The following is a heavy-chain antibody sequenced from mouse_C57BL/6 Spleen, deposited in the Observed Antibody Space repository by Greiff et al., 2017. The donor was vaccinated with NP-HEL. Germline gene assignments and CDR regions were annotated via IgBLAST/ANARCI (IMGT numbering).Heavy chain of an antibody. CDR2: INPNNGGT. CDR1: GYTFTDYY. V-gene: IGHV1-26*01. J-gene: IGHJ3*01. CDR3: ARRIRPGGSREWFAY. Sequence: EVQLQQSGPELVKPGASVKISCKASGYTFTDYYMNWVKQSHGKSLEWIGDINPNNGGTSYNQKFKGKATLTVDKSSSTAYMELRSLTSEDSAVYYGARRIRPGGSREWFAYWGQGTLVTVSA. D-gene: IGHD1-1*01.